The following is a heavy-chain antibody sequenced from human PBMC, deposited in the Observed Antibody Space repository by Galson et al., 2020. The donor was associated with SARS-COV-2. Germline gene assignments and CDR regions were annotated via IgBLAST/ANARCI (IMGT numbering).Heavy chain of an antibody. CDR3: ARDERQWLVATAGRFDP. CDR1: GGSISSSSYY. V-gene: IGHV4-39*02. J-gene: IGHJ5*02. CDR2: IYYSGST. D-gene: IGHD6-19*01. Sequence: SETLSLTCTVSGGSISSSSYYWGWIRQPPGKGLEWIVSIYYSGSTYYNPSLKSRVTISVDTSKNPFSLKPSSAAAADTDVYYCARDERQWLVATAGRFDPWGQGTLVTVSS.